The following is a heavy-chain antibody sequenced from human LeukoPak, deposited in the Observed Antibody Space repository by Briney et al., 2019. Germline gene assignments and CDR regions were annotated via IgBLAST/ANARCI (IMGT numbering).Heavy chain of an antibody. D-gene: IGHD3-3*01. CDR1: GFTFDDYA. Sequence: PGRSLRLSCAASGFTFDDYAMHWVRQAPGKGLGWVSGIIWNSGSIGYADSVKGRFTISRDNAKNSLYLQMNSLRAEDTALYSCAKDKIRSSDSGHFDYWGQGTLVTVSS. J-gene: IGHJ4*02. V-gene: IGHV3-9*01. CDR3: AKDKIRSSDSGHFDY. CDR2: IIWNSGSI.